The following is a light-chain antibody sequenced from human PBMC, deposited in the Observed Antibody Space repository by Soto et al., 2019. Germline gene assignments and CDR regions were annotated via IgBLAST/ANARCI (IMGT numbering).Light chain of an antibody. CDR2: DVS. CDR1: SSDVGGYNY. J-gene: IGLJ1*01. CDR3: CSYAGSYYYV. Sequence: QSVLTQPRSVSGSPGQSVTISCTGTSSDVGGYNYVSWYQQHPGKAPKLMIYDVSKRPSGVPDRFSGSKSGNTASLTISGLQAEDEADYYCCSYAGSYYYVFGTGTKVTFL. V-gene: IGLV2-11*01.